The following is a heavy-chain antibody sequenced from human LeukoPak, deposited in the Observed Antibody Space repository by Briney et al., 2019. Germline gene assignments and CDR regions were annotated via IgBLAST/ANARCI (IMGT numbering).Heavy chain of an antibody. CDR3: ARGAGAQHPHDY. V-gene: IGHV3-7*01. CDR1: GFSVSSNY. J-gene: IGHJ4*02. CDR2: IKQDGSEK. D-gene: IGHD6-13*01. Sequence: GGSLRLSCAASGFSVSSNYMSWVRQAPGKGLEWVANIKQDGSEKYYVDSVKGRFTISRDNAKNSLYLQMNSLRAEDTAVYYCARGAGAQHPHDYWGQGTLVTVSS.